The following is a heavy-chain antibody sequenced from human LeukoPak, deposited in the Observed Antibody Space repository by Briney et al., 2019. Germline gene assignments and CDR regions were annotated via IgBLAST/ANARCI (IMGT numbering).Heavy chain of an antibody. Sequence: SETLSLTCTVSGGSISSGSYYWSWIRQPAGKGLEWIGRIYTSGSTNYNPSLKSRVTISVDTSKNQFSLKLSSVTAADTAVYYCARDLPGQWLVRGAFDIWGQGTMVTVSS. CDR3: ARDLPGQWLVRGAFDI. J-gene: IGHJ3*02. CDR2: IYTSGST. V-gene: IGHV4-61*02. D-gene: IGHD6-19*01. CDR1: GGSISSGSYY.